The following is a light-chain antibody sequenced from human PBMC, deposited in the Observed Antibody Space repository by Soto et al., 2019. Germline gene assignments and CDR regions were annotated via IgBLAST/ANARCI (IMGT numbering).Light chain of an antibody. CDR2: GAS. J-gene: IGKJ3*01. CDR3: QQLQRTPFT. CDR1: QDISRY. Sequence: QLTQSPSSLSASVGDRVTITCRASQDISRYLAWYQQRAGKAPKLLIYGASTLQSGVPSRFSGSGPGTEFTLTISSLQPEDFATYHCQQLQRTPFTFGPGNTVDV. V-gene: IGKV1-9*01.